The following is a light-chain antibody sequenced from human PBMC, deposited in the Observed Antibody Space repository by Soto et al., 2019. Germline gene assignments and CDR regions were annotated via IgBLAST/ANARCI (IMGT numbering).Light chain of an antibody. Sequence: QSALTQPRSVSGSPGQAVTISCTGTNSDVGNYNFVSWYQHHPGKAPKLMIYDVTKRPSGVPDRFSGSKSGNTASLTISGLQPEDEADYYCCTCAGSFHQFGGGTKLTVL. CDR1: NSDVGNYNF. J-gene: IGLJ3*02. CDR2: DVT. V-gene: IGLV2-11*01. CDR3: CTCAGSFHQ.